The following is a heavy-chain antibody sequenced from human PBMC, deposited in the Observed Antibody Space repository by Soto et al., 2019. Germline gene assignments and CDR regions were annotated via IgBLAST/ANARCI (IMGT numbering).Heavy chain of an antibody. CDR3: ARDGATTPFDY. Sequence: QVQLVESGGGVVQPGRSLRLSCAASGFTFSSYAMHWVRQAPGEGLEWVAVISYDGSNKYYADSVKGRFTISRDNSKNTLYLQMNSLRAEDTAVYYCARDGATTPFDYWGQGTLVTVSS. CDR2: ISYDGSNK. D-gene: IGHD1-26*01. V-gene: IGHV3-30-3*01. J-gene: IGHJ4*02. CDR1: GFTFSSYA.